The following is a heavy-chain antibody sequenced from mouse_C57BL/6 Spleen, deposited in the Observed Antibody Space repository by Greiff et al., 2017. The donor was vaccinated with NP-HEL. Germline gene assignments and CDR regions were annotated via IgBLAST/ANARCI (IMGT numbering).Heavy chain of an antibody. CDR3: AKDYGSSYVFAY. CDR2: INPNNGGT. D-gene: IGHD1-1*01. V-gene: IGHV1-22*01. J-gene: IGHJ3*01. Sequence: EVKLMESGPELVKPGASVKMSCKASGYTFTDYNMHWVKQSHGKSLEWIGYINPNNGGTSYNQKFKGKATLTVNKSSSTAYMELRSLTSEDSAVYYCAKDYGSSYVFAYWGQGTLVTVSA. CDR1: GYTFTDYN.